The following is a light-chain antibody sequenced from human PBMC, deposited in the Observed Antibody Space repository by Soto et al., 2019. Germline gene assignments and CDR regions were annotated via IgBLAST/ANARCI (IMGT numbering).Light chain of an antibody. V-gene: IGKV3D-15*01. J-gene: IGKJ4*01. CDR1: QSVSSN. Sequence: EIVMTQSPATLSVSPGERATLSCRASQSVSSNLAWYQQKPGQAPRLLISGASTRATGIPARFSGSGSGTEFTLTISSLQSEDFAVYYCQQYNDWAPLTFGGGTKEEIK. CDR2: GAS. CDR3: QQYNDWAPLT.